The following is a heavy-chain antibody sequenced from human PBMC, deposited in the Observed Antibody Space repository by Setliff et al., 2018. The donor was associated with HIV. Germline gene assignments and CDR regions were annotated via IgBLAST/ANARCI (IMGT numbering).Heavy chain of an antibody. CDR2: IDPSDSYT. J-gene: IGHJ1*01. Sequence: GESLKISCKGSGYTFTNYWITWVRQMPGKGLEWMGRIDPSDSYTNYSPSFQGHVTISADKSISTAYLQWNSLKASDTAMYYCARHVGYYYEGVFQHWGQGTLVTVSS. CDR1: GYTFTNYW. CDR3: ARHVGYYYEGVFQH. D-gene: IGHD3-22*01. V-gene: IGHV5-10-1*01.